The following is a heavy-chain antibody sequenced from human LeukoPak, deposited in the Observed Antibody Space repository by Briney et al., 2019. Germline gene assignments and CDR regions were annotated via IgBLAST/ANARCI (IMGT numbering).Heavy chain of an antibody. CDR1: GFTFSSYW. J-gene: IGHJ3*02. D-gene: IGHD3-9*01. Sequence: GGSLRLSCAASGFTFSSYWMSWVRQAPGKGLEWVSVISDRGDSTHYADSVKGRFTISRDSSKNTLYLQINSLRGEDTAVYYCAKGRWGLTINNFDIWGQGTMVTVSS. V-gene: IGHV3-23*01. CDR2: ISDRGDST. CDR3: AKGRWGLTINNFDI.